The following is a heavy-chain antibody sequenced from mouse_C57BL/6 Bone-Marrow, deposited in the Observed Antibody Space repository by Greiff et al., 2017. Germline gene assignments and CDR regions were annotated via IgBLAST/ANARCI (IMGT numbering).Heavy chain of an antibody. D-gene: IGHD3-3*01. CDR2: IYPGSGST. CDR1: GYTFTSYW. V-gene: IGHV1-55*01. CDR3: ARILGGYFDV. J-gene: IGHJ1*03. Sequence: VQLQQSGAELVKPGASVKMSCKASGYTFTSYWITWVKQRPGQGLEWIGDIYPGSGSTNYNEKFKSKATLTVDTSSSTAYMQLSSLTSEDSAVYYCARILGGYFDVWGTGTTVTVSS.